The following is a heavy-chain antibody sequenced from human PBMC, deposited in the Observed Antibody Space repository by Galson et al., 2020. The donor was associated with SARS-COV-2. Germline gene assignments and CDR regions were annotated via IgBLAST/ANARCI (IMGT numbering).Heavy chain of an antibody. D-gene: IGHD3-10*01. Sequence: GESLKISCTASGFTFSSYGMHWVRQAPGKGLEWVAVISYDGSNKYYADSVKGRFTISRDNSKNTLYLQMNSLRAEDTAVYYCAKHYYGSGSYSILGRLVPSGMDVWGQGTTVTVSS. J-gene: IGHJ6*02. V-gene: IGHV3-30*18. CDR3: AKHYYGSGSYSILGRLVPSGMDV. CDR2: ISYDGSNK. CDR1: GFTFSSYG.